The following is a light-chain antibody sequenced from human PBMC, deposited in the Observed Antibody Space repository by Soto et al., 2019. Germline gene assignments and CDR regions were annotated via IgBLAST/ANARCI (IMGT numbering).Light chain of an antibody. V-gene: IGLV2-14*01. J-gene: IGLJ3*02. CDR3: SSYTISNTWV. CDR2: EVS. CDR1: SSDVGAYNY. Sequence: QSVLTQPASVSGSPGQSITISCTGTSSDVGAYNYVSWYQQHPGKAPKLIIYEVSYRPSGVSNRFSGSKSGNTASLTISGLQAEDEADYYCSSYTISNTWVFGGGTKLTVL.